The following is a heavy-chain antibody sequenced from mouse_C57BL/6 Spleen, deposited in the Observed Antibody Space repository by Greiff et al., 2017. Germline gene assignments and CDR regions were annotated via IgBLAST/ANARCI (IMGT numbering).Heavy chain of an antibody. CDR2: IDPSDSYT. CDR3: ARWGYGSGQGFAY. V-gene: IGHV1-69*01. J-gene: IGHJ3*01. CDR1: GYTFTSYW. D-gene: IGHD1-1*01. Sequence: QVQLQQPGAELVMPGASVTLSCKASGYTFTSYWMHWVKQRPGQGLEWIGEIDPSDSYTNYNQKFKGKSTLTVDKSSSTAYMQLSSLTSEDSAVYYGARWGYGSGQGFAYWGQGTLVTVSA.